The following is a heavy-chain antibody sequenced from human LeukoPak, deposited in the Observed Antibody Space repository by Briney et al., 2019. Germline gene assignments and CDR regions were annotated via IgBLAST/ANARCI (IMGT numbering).Heavy chain of an antibody. J-gene: IGHJ4*02. V-gene: IGHV4-4*02. CDR1: GASISNTDW. D-gene: IGHD3-22*01. CDR2: IYHSGTT. Sequence: PSETLSLTCAVSGASISNTDWWSWVRQPPGKGLEWIGEIYHSGTTNYNPSLKSRVTISVDKSKNQFSLNLSSVTAADTAVYYCARGYYEVDYWGQGTLVTVSS. CDR3: ARGYYEVDY.